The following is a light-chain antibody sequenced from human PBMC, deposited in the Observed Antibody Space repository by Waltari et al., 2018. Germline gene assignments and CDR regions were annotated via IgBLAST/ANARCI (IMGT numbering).Light chain of an antibody. J-gene: IGKJ1*01. V-gene: IGKV3-15*01. CDR3: QQYNNWPPRT. Sequence: EIVMTQSPATLSVSPGERATLPFRASPSVSSNLAWYQQKPGQAPRLLIYGASTRATGIPARFSGSGSGTEFTLTISSLQSEDFAVYYCQQYNNWPPRTFGQGTKVEIK. CDR2: GAS. CDR1: PSVSSN.